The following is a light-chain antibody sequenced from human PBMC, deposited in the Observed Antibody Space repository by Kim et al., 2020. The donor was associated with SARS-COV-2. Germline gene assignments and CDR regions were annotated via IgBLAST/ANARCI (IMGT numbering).Light chain of an antibody. V-gene: IGLV3-1*01. Sequence: SVSPGQTASITCSGDKLGDKYVCWYQQKPGQSPVVVIYEDKKRPSGIPERFSGSNSGNTATLTISGTQAVDEADYYCQAWDSSTGVFGGGTQLTVL. J-gene: IGLJ3*02. CDR2: EDK. CDR1: KLGDKY. CDR3: QAWDSSTGV.